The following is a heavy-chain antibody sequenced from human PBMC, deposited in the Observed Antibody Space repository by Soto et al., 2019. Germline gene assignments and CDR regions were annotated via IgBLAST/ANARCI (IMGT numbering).Heavy chain of an antibody. Sequence: LVESGGGLVKPGGSLKLSCAASEFTFSDYYMSWIRQAPGKGLEWVAYISSSGSTIYYADSVKGRFTISRDNAKNSLYLQMNSLGAEGTAVYYCSREWIANYGYGSDYWGQGTLVTVSS. D-gene: IGHD4-17*01. J-gene: IGHJ4*02. CDR3: SREWIANYGYGSDY. V-gene: IGHV3-11*01. CDR1: EFTFSDYY. CDR2: ISSSGSTI.